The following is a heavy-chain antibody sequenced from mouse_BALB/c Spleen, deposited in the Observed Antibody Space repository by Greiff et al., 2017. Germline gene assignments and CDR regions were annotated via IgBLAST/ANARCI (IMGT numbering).Heavy chain of an antibody. CDR1: GYTFTDYN. J-gene: IGHJ4*01. D-gene: IGHD2-4*01. CDR2: INPNNGGT. Sequence: EVQLQLSGPELVKPGASVKIPCKASGYTFTDYNMDWVKQSHGKSLEWIGDINPNNGGTIYNQKFKGKATLTVDKSSSTAYMELRSLTSEDTAVYYCARDGGLRRPFYAMDYWGQGTSVTVSS. CDR3: ARDGGLRRPFYAMDY. V-gene: IGHV1-18*01.